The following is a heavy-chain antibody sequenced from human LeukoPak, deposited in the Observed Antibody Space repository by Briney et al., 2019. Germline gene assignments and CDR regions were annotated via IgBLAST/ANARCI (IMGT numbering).Heavy chain of an antibody. CDR1: GYTFTSYA. CDR2: INAGNGNT. D-gene: IGHD2-15*01. Sequence: ASVKVSCKASGYTFTSYAMHWVRQAPGQRLEWMGWINAGNGNTKYSQKFQGRVTITRDTSASTAYMELSSLRSEDTAVYYCARDREAGVYYCSGGSCHVGFAYWGQGTLVTVSS. J-gene: IGHJ4*02. CDR3: ARDREAGVYYCSGGSCHVGFAY. V-gene: IGHV1-3*01.